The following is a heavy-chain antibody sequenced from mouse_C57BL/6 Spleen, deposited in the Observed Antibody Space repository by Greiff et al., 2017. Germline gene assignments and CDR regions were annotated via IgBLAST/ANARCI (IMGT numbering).Heavy chain of an antibody. V-gene: IGHV5-16*01. CDR2: INSDGSST. J-gene: IGHJ2*01. D-gene: IGHD2-4*01. Sequence: EVKLVESEGGLVQPGSSMKLSCTASGFTFSDYYMAWVRQVPEKGLEWVANINSDGSSTYYLDSLKSRFIISRDNAKNILYLQMSSLKSEDTATYYCARKAYDYLYFDYWGQGTTLTVSS. CDR1: GFTFSDYY. CDR3: ARKAYDYLYFDY.